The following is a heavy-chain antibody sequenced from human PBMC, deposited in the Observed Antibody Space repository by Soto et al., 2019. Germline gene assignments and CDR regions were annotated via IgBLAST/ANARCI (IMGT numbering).Heavy chain of an antibody. CDR1: GFSFSSYN. Sequence: GGSLRLSCAAAGFSFSSYNMIWVRQALGKGLEWVSFISSSSNSIYYAASVQGRFTISRDNAKNSLSLQMNSLRVEDTAVYYCARAFAGTSSSDYWGQGPLVTVSS. V-gene: IGHV3-21*01. J-gene: IGHJ4*02. CDR3: ARAFAGTSSSDY. CDR2: ISSSSNSI. D-gene: IGHD6-13*01.